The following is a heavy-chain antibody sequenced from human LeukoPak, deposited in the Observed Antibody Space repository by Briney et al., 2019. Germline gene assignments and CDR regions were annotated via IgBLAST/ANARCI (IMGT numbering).Heavy chain of an antibody. Sequence: GGSLRLSCAPSGFTFNSYEMDWVRHAPGKGLEWVAYISSGGGTIYYADSVKGRFTISRDNARNSTDLQMTSLRAEDTAVYYCAKEINPHSSGFDAFDIWGQGTMVTVSS. J-gene: IGHJ3*02. CDR2: ISSGGGTI. CDR1: GFTFNSYE. V-gene: IGHV3-48*03. CDR3: AKEINPHSSGFDAFDI. D-gene: IGHD3-22*01.